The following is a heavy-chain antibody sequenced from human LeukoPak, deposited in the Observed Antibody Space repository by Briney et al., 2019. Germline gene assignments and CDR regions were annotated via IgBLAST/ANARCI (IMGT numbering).Heavy chain of an antibody. Sequence: PSETLSLTCTVSGGSISSYYWSWIRQPPGKGLEWVSAISGSGGSTYYADSVKGRFTISRDNSKNTLYLQMNSLRAEDTAVYYCAKDLGDYGDYTYEYWGQGTLVTVSS. CDR2: ISGSGGST. CDR1: GGSISSYY. D-gene: IGHD4-17*01. J-gene: IGHJ4*02. V-gene: IGHV3-23*01. CDR3: AKDLGDYGDYTYEY.